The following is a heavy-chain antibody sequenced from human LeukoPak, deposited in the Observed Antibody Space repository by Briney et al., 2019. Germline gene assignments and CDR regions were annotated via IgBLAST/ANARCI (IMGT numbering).Heavy chain of an antibody. D-gene: IGHD6-19*01. CDR2: IHYTGTT. J-gene: IGHJ4*02. V-gene: IGHV4-59*08. Sequence: SETLSLTCIVSGGSINNHYWTWIRQTPGKGLEWIGDIHYTGTTKYNPSLKSRVAISVDTSKNQFSLKLSSVTAADTAVYYCARQCCPAVAGTFFDYWGQGALVTVSS. CDR1: GGSINNHY. CDR3: ARQCCPAVAGTFFDY.